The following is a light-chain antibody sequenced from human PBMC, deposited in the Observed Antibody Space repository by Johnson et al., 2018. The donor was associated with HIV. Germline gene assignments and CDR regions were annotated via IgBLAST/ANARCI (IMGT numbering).Light chain of an antibody. Sequence: QSVLTQSPSASGTPGQRVTISCSGSSSNIGSNTVNWYQQLPGTAPKLLIDRNNQRPSGVPDRFSGAKSGTSASLAITGLQAEDEADYYCGTWGSSLSAGVFGTGTKVTVL. CDR1: SSNIGSNT. J-gene: IGLJ1*01. CDR3: GTWGSSLSAGV. V-gene: IGLV1-44*01. CDR2: RNN.